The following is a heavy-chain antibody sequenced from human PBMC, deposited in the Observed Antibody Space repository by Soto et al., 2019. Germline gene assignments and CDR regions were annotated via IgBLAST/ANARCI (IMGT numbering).Heavy chain of an antibody. CDR1: GFTVSNNY. CDR2: IYSGGST. CDR3: ARDPPGIAASGGGG. J-gene: IGHJ4*02. Sequence: EVQLVESGGGLIQPGGSLRLSCAASGFTVSNNYMSWVRQAPGKGLEWVALIYSGGSTHYADSVKGRCTISSDNSKNTLYLQMNSLRVEDTAVYYCARDPPGIAASGGGGWGQGTLVTVSS. D-gene: IGHD6-13*01. V-gene: IGHV3-53*01.